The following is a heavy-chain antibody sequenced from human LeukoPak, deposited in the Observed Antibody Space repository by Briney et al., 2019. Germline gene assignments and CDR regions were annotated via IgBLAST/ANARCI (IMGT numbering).Heavy chain of an antibody. Sequence: SETLSLTCTVSGGSISSSSYYWGWIRQPPGQGLEWIGSIYYSGSTYYNPSLKSRVTISVDTSKNQFFLKLSSVTAADTAVYCCARVVVVPAAIGLNYYYGMDVWGQGTTVTVSS. CDR3: ARVVVVPAAIGLNYYYGMDV. CDR1: GGSISSSSYY. D-gene: IGHD2-2*02. V-gene: IGHV4-39*01. J-gene: IGHJ6*02. CDR2: IYYSGST.